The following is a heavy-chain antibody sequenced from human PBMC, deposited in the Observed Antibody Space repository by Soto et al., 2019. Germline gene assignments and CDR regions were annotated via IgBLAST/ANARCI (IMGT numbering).Heavy chain of an antibody. D-gene: IGHD6-19*01. Sequence: EVQLLESGGGLVQPGGSLRLSCAGSGFTFSAYGMTWVRQAPGKGLEWVSGLSSSGGVTYYADSVKGRFTISRDNSKNMLFLQMDSLRVADTALYYCATRPCMAVAGGGLDSWGQGTLVTVSS. CDR2: LSSSGGVT. V-gene: IGHV3-23*01. CDR3: ATRPCMAVAGGGLDS. J-gene: IGHJ4*02. CDR1: GFTFSAYG.